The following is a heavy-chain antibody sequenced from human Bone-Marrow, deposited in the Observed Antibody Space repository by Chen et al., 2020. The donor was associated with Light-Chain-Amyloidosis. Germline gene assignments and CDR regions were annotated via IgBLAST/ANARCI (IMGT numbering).Heavy chain of an antibody. CDR3: ARRLETVTTPFDY. CDR2: IYYSGST. Sequence: QLQLQESGPXXXXPSETLSLTCTVSGGSISSSSYYWGWIRQPPGKGLEWIGSIYYSGSTYYNPSLKSRVTISVDTSKNQFSLKXXXXXXXXTAVYYCARRLETVTTPFDYWGQGTLVTVSS. J-gene: IGHJ4*02. V-gene: IGHV4-39*01. CDR1: GGSISSSSYY. D-gene: IGHD4-17*01.